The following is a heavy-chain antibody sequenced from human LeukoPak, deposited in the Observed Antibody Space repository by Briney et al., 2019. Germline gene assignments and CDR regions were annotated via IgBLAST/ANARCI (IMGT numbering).Heavy chain of an antibody. D-gene: IGHD3-10*01. CDR1: GGSISSSSYY. J-gene: IGHJ6*02. Sequence: SETLSLTCTVSGGSISSSSYYWSWIRQPAGKGLEWIGRIYTSGSTNYNPSLKSRVTMSVDTSKNQFSLKLSSVTAADTAVYYCARDRSYYYGSGSYYQPINYYYYGMDVWGQGTTVTVSS. CDR3: ARDRSYYYGSGSYYQPINYYYYGMDV. CDR2: IYTSGST. V-gene: IGHV4-61*02.